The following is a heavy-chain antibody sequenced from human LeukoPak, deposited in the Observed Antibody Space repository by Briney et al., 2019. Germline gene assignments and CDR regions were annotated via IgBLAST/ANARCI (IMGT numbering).Heavy chain of an antibody. V-gene: IGHV4-34*01. D-gene: IGHD5-12*01. Sequence: PSETLSLTCAVYGGSFSGYYWSWIRRPPGKGLEWIGEINHSGSTNYNPSLKSRVTISVDTSKNQFSLKLSSVTAADTAVYYCARHGRRRVATISYNWFDPWGQGTLVTVSS. J-gene: IGHJ5*02. CDR3: ARHGRRRVATISYNWFDP. CDR2: INHSGST. CDR1: GGSFSGYY.